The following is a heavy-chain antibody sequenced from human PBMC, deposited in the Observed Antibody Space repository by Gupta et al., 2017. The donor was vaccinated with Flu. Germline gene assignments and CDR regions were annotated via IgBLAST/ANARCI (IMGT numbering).Heavy chain of an antibody. Sequence: QVQLVQSGAEVKKPGSSVKVSCEASGGNFSNYAISWVRQAPGQGLEWMGGIIPVFGTPNYAQKFQGRVTITADKSTTTAYMELSSLRAEDTAVYYCARDHHSSGSYYYYYHGMDVWGPGTTVTVS. CDR2: IIPVFGTP. V-gene: IGHV1-69*06. CDR3: ARDHHSSGSYYYYYHGMDV. D-gene: IGHD3-22*01. J-gene: IGHJ6*02. CDR1: GGNFSNYA.